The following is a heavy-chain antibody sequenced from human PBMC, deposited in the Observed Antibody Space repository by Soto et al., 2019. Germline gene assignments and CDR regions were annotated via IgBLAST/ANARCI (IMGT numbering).Heavy chain of an antibody. CDR1: GFTFGGYW. Sequence: PGGSLRLSCVASGFTFGGYWMSWVRQAPGKGLEWVANIKPDGSESYYVDSVKGRFTMSRDNVKNSLYLRMDGLRAEDTAVYHCARGDYYDNSGPFSDAFDIWGPGTVVTVSS. J-gene: IGHJ3*02. CDR3: ARGDYYDNSGPFSDAFDI. V-gene: IGHV3-7*04. D-gene: IGHD3-22*01. CDR2: IKPDGSES.